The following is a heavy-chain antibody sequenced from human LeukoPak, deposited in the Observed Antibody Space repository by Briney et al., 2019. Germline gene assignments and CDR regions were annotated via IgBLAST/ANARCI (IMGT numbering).Heavy chain of an antibody. CDR2: ISSNGDST. CDR3: VNDWFGDL. V-gene: IGHV3-64D*06. CDR1: GFTFRTYA. J-gene: IGHJ4*02. D-gene: IGHD3-10*01. Sequence: QSGGSLRLSCSASGFTFRTYAMHWVRQAPGEGLEYVSAISSNGDSTYYADSVKGRFTISRDNSRNTVYLQMSSLRADDTAVYYCVNDWFGDLWGQGTLVTAPS.